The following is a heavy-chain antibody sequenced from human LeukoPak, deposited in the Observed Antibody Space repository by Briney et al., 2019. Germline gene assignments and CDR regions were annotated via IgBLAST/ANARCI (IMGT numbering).Heavy chain of an antibody. CDR3: AGGNSMDV. D-gene: IGHD1/OR15-1a*01. J-gene: IGHJ6*04. Sequence: GGSLRLSCAVSGFPFSNSWMYWVRQAPGKGLEGVANINKDGGGISYVDSVKGRFIISRDSARNSLYLQMNSLRVEDTAVYFCAGGNSMDVWGKGTAVTVSS. CDR1: GFPFSNSW. CDR2: INKDGGGI. V-gene: IGHV3-7*03.